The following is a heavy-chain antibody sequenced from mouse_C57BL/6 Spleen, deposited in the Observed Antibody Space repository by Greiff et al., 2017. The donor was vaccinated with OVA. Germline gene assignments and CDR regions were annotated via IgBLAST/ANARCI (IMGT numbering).Heavy chain of an antibody. D-gene: IGHD2-14*01. CDR1: GYSITSGYD. CDR2: ISYSGST. CDR3: ARGGGYHWYFDV. Sequence: EVQLQQSGPGMVKPSQSLSLTCTVTGYSITSGYDWHWIRHFPGNKLEWMGYISYSGSTNYNPSLKSRISITHDTSKNHFFLKLNSVTTEDTATYYCARGGGYHWYFDVWGTGTTVTVSS. J-gene: IGHJ1*03. V-gene: IGHV3-1*01.